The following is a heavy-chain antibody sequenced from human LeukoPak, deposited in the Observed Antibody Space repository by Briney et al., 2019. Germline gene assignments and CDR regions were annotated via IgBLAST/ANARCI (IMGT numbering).Heavy chain of an antibody. V-gene: IGHV3-30*18. D-gene: IGHD3/OR15-3a*01. CDR2: ISYDGSNK. CDR1: GSTFSSYG. CDR3: AKDMSFGPPEGYYYGMDV. Sequence: GGSLGLSCAASGSTFSSYGMHWVRQAPGKGLEWVAVISYDGSNKYYADSVKGRFTISRDNSKNTLYLQMNSLRAEDTAVYYCAKDMSFGPPEGYYYGMDVWGQGTTVTVSS. J-gene: IGHJ6*02.